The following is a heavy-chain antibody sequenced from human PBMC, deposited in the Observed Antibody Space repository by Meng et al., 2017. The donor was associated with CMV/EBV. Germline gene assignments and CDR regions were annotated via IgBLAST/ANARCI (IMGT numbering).Heavy chain of an antibody. Sequence: SETLSLTCAVYGGSFSGYYWSWIRQPPGKGLEWIGEINHSGSTNYNPSLKSRVTISVDTSKNQFSLKLSSVTAADTAVYYCARGGQFWVHPLRKYYYGSGSYYKEAYYYYYGMDVWGQGTTVTVSS. CDR1: GGSFSGYY. CDR3: ARGGQFWVHPLRKYYYGSGSYYKEAYYYYYGMDV. D-gene: IGHD3-10*01. CDR2: INHSGST. V-gene: IGHV4-34*01. J-gene: IGHJ6*02.